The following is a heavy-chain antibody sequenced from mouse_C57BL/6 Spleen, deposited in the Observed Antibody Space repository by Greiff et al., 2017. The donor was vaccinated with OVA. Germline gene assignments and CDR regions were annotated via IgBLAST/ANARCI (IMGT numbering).Heavy chain of an antibody. CDR3: ARLGSWDAMDY. CDR2: INPSSGYT. V-gene: IGHV1-4*01. J-gene: IGHJ4*01. Sequence: LQESGAELARPGASVKMSCKASGYTFTSYTMHWVKQRPGQGLEWIGYINPSSGYTKYNQKFKDKATLTADKSSSTAYMQLSSLTSEDSAVYYCARLGSWDAMDYWGQGTSVTVSS. CDR1: GYTFTSYT. D-gene: IGHD4-1*01.